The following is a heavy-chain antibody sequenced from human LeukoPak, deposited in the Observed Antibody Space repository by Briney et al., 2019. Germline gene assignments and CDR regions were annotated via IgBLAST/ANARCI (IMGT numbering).Heavy chain of an antibody. D-gene: IGHD4-17*01. J-gene: IGHJ4*02. Sequence: PSETLSLTCTVSGYSISSGYYWGWIRQPPGKGLEWIGSIYHSGSTYYNPSLKSRVTISVDTSKNQFSLKLSSVTAADTAVYYCARDGRNGDRNDYWGQGTLVTVSS. CDR2: IYHSGST. CDR3: ARDGRNGDRNDY. V-gene: IGHV4-38-2*02. CDR1: GYSISSGYY.